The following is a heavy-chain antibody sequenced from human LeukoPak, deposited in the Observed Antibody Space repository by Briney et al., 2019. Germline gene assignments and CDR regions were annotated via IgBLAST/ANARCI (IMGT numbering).Heavy chain of an antibody. J-gene: IGHJ4*02. CDR1: GGSFSGYY. Sequence: SETLSLTCAVYGGSFSGYYWSWIRQPPGKGLEWIGEINHSGSTNYNPSLKSRVTISVDTSKNQFSLKLSSVTAADTAVYYCARGGIAAAGNPEPQNYYFDYWGQGTLVTVSS. CDR2: INHSGST. D-gene: IGHD6-13*01. V-gene: IGHV4-34*01. CDR3: ARGGIAAAGNPEPQNYYFDY.